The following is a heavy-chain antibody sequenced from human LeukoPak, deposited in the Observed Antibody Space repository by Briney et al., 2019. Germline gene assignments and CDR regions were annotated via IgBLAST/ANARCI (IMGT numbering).Heavy chain of an antibody. CDR2: INHSGST. CDR1: GGSFSGYY. CDR3: ARFTRGGSCYDY. V-gene: IGHV4-34*01. D-gene: IGHD2-15*01. J-gene: IGHJ4*02. Sequence: SETLSLTCAVYGGSFSGYYWSWTRQPPGKGLEWIGEINHSGSTNYNPSLKSRVTISVDTSKNQFSLKLSSVTAADTAVYYCARFTRGGSCYDYWGQGTLVTDSS.